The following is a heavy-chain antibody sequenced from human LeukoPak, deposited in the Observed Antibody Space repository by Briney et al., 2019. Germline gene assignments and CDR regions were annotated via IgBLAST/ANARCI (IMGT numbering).Heavy chain of an antibody. J-gene: IGHJ6*02. CDR2: VNNNGGTT. Sequence: GGSLRLSCSASGFIFTSYPMHWVRQAPGKGLEYIAVVNNNGGTTYYADSVKGRFTISRDNSKNTLYLQMSSLRPEDTAVYYCVRGWRNMDVWGQGTTVTVSS. CDR1: GFIFTSYP. V-gene: IGHV3-64D*06. CDR3: VRGWRNMDV. D-gene: IGHD5-24*01.